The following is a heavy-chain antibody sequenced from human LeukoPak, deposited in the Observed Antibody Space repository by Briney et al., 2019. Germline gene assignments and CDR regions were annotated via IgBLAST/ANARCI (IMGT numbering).Heavy chain of an antibody. V-gene: IGHV1-2*02. CDR3: ARGGLGYYGSGSYRPGGYMDV. D-gene: IGHD3-10*01. J-gene: IGHJ6*03. CDR2: INPTSFGT. Sequence: GASVKVSCKASGYTFTGYYIHWVRQAPGQGLEWMGWINPTSFGTKYEQKFQGRVTMTRDTSISTAYMELSRLRSDDTAVYYCARGGLGYYGSGSYRPGGYMDVWGKGTTVTVSS. CDR1: GYTFTGYY.